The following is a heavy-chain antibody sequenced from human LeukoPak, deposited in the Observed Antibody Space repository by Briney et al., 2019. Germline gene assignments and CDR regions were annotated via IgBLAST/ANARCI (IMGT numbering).Heavy chain of an antibody. V-gene: IGHV3-15*01. D-gene: IGHD2-15*01. J-gene: IGHJ4*02. CDR3: TQGSGQYFNY. CDR1: GFTFNHFW. Sequence: GGSLRLSCAASGFTFNHFWMSWIRQAPGKGLEWVGRIRSKPDGGTTDFAAPVKGRFTISRDDSKNTLYLQMNSLTSEDTAMYYCTQGSGQYFNYWGQGTLVTVSS. CDR2: IRSKPDGGTT.